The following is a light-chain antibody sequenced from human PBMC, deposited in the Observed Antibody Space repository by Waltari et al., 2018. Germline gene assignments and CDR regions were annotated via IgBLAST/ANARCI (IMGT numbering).Light chain of an antibody. CDR2: DAS. CDR1: QYISNY. V-gene: IGKV1-33*01. CDR3: QQYDNLPSYT. J-gene: IGKJ2*01. Sequence: DIQMTQSPSSLTASVGDRVTITCQASQYISNYLNWYQQQPGKAPKLLIYDASNLETGVPSRFSGSGSGTDFTFTISSLQPEDIATYYCQQYDNLPSYTFGQGTKLEIK.